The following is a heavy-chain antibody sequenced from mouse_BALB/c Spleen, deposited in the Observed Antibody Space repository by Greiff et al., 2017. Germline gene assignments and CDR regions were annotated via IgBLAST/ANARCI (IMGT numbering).Heavy chain of an antibody. CDR2: IWAGGST. Sequence: VKLMESGPGLVAPSQSLSITCTVSGFSLTSYGVHWVRQPPGKGLEWLGVIWAGGSTNYNSALMSRLSISKDNSKSQVFLKMNSLQTDDTAMYYCARDLGLRVLAYWGQGTLVTVSA. D-gene: IGHD1-2*01. J-gene: IGHJ3*01. V-gene: IGHV2-9*02. CDR3: ARDLGLRVLAY. CDR1: GFSLTSYG.